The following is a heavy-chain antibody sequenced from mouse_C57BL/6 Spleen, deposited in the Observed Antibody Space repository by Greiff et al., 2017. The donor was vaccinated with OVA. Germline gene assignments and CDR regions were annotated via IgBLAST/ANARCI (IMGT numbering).Heavy chain of an antibody. CDR2: IDPSDSYT. Sequence: VQLQQPGAELVKPGASVKLSCKASGYTFTSYWMQWVKQRPGQGLEWIGEIDPSDSYTNYNQKFKGKATLTVDTSSSTAYMQLSSLTSEDSAVYYCARWGVVATHWGQGTLVTVSA. CDR3: ARWGVVATH. CDR1: GYTFTSYW. J-gene: IGHJ3*01. D-gene: IGHD1-1*01. V-gene: IGHV1-50*01.